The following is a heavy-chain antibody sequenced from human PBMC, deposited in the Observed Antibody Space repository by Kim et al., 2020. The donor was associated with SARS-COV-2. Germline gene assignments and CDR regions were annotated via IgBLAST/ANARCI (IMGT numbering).Heavy chain of an antibody. CDR1: GGSISSYY. D-gene: IGHD2-21*01. Sequence: SETLSLTCTVSGGSISSYYWSWIRQPPGKGLEWIGYIYYSGSTNYNPSLKSRVTISVDTSKNQFSLKLSSVTAADTAVYYCARDNVAYCGGDCYSPYFD. CDR2: IYYSGST. V-gene: IGHV4-59*13. J-gene: IGHJ4*01. CDR3: ARDNVAYCGGDCYSPYFD.